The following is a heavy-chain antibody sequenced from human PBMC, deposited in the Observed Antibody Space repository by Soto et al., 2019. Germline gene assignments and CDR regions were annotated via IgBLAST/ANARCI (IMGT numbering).Heavy chain of an antibody. CDR3: ARDSLAPRPNPYTYGPRYYYYGMDV. CDR1: GYTFTSYG. J-gene: IGHJ6*02. Sequence: SVKVSCNASGYTFTSYGISWVRQAPGQGLEWMGGIIPIFGTANYAQKFQGRVTITADESTSTAYMELSSLRSEDTAVYYCARDSLAPRPNPYTYGPRYYYYGMDVWGQGTTVTVSS. V-gene: IGHV1-69*13. D-gene: IGHD5-18*01. CDR2: IIPIFGTA.